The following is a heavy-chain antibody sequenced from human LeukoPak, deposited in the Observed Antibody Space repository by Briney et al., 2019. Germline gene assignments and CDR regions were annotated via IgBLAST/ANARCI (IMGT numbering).Heavy chain of an antibody. D-gene: IGHD1-14*01. CDR2: IWLDGSAT. CDR3: ARDLNREDFDY. J-gene: IGHJ4*02. Sequence: GKSLRLSCAASGFGFSSYDMHWVRQAPGEGLEWVAIIWLDGSATYYGDSVKGRFTISRDNSNNTLYLQMNSLRVEDTAVYYCARDLNREDFDYWGQGTLVVVSS. CDR1: GFGFSSYD. V-gene: IGHV3-33*01.